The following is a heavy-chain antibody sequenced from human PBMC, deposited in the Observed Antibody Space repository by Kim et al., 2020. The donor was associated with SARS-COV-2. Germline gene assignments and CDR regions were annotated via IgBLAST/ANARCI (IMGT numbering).Heavy chain of an antibody. CDR2: IYDTGNT. D-gene: IGHD3-22*01. Sequence: SETLSLTCNVSGVSISGNYWSWIRQPPGKGLEWIGYIYDTGNTKYNPFLKRRITIAADTSKNQFSLKLTSVIAADTAVYYCARRDYDGNGYYYFDYWGQGTLVTVSS. CDR1: GVSISGNY. CDR3: ARRDYDGNGYYYFDY. J-gene: IGHJ4*02. V-gene: IGHV4-59*13.